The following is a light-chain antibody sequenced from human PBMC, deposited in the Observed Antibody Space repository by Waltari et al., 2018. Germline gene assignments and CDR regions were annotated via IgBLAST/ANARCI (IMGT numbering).Light chain of an antibody. V-gene: IGLV3-25*03. CDR3: QSSDSSVVYVA. Sequence: SYELTQPPSVSVSPGQTARITCFGDALPKQYAYWYQHKPGQAPTLLIYKDTERPAGNPARFSGSTSGTTVTLTISGVQAEDEAEYYCQSSDSSVVYVAFGGGTKLTVL. CDR1: ALPKQY. J-gene: IGLJ2*01. CDR2: KDT.